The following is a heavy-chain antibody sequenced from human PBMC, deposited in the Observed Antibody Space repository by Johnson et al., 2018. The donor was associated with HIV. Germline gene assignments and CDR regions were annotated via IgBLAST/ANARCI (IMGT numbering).Heavy chain of an antibody. CDR1: GFTFSIYA. D-gene: IGHD1-26*01. Sequence: VQLVESGGGLVQPGGSLRLSCAVSGFTFSIYAMSWVRQAPGKGLEWVSGINWNGGSTGYADSVKGRFTISRDNSKNTLYLQMNSLRAEDTAVYYCARQYRNSGSRTGAFDIWGQGTMVTVSS. V-gene: IGHV3-23*04. CDR2: INWNGGST. CDR3: ARQYRNSGSRTGAFDI. J-gene: IGHJ3*02.